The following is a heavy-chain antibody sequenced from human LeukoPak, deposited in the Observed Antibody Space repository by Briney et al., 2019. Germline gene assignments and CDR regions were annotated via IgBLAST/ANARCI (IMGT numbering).Heavy chain of an antibody. Sequence: GGSLRLCCAASGFTFSDYYMSWIRQAPGKGLEWVSYISSSSSYTNYADSVKGRFTISRDNAKNSLYLQMNSLRAEDTAVYYCARAAVAGTMGGGFDYWGQGTLVTVSS. V-gene: IGHV3-11*06. CDR3: ARAAVAGTMGGGFDY. CDR1: GFTFSDYY. CDR2: ISSSSSYT. J-gene: IGHJ4*02. D-gene: IGHD6-19*01.